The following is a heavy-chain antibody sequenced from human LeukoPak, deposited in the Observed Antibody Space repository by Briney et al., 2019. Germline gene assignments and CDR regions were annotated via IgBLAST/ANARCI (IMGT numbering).Heavy chain of an antibody. Sequence: GGSLRLSCTASGFTFGDYAMSWFRQAPGKGLEWVGFIRSNAYGGTTEYAASVKGRFTISRDDSKSIAYLQMNSLKTEDTAVYYCTRTSWGYYDSSGYSYYFDYWGQGTLVTVSS. J-gene: IGHJ4*02. CDR2: IRSNAYGGTT. V-gene: IGHV3-49*03. CDR1: GFTFGDYA. CDR3: TRTSWGYYDSSGYSYYFDY. D-gene: IGHD3-22*01.